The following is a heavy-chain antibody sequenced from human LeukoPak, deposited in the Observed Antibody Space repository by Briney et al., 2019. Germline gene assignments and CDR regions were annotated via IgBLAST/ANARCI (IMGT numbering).Heavy chain of an antibody. CDR1: GYTFTSYG. Sequence: GASVKVSCKASGYTFTSYGISWVRQAPGQGLEWMGWISAYNGNTNYAQKLQGRVTMTTDTSTSTAYMELRSLRSDDTALYYCARDLGTVTGGLLGYWGQGTLVTVSS. CDR2: ISAYNGNT. D-gene: IGHD4-17*01. CDR3: ARDLGTVTGGLLGY. J-gene: IGHJ4*02. V-gene: IGHV1-18*01.